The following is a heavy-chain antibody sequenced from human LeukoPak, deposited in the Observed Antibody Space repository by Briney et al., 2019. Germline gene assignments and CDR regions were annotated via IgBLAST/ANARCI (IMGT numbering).Heavy chain of an antibody. CDR3: ARDWDNYDSSGYYGYDY. Sequence: ASVKVSCKASGYTFTGYYMHWVRQAPGQGLEWMGWINPNSDGTNYAQKFQGRVTMTRDTSICTAYMELSRLRSDDTAVYYCARDWDNYDSSGYYGYDYWGQGTLVTVSS. J-gene: IGHJ4*02. CDR1: GYTFTGYY. V-gene: IGHV1-2*02. D-gene: IGHD3-22*01. CDR2: INPNSDGT.